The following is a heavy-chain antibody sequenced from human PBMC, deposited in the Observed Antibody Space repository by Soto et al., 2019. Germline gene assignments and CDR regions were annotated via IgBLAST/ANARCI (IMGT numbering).Heavy chain of an antibody. Sequence: SETLSLTCTVSGGSISSYYWSWIRQPPGKGLEWIGYIYYSGSTNYNPSLKSRVTISVDTSKNQFSLKLSSVTAADTAVYYCARWNSSGWYEDAFDIWGQGTMVTVSS. CDR3: ARWNSSGWYEDAFDI. CDR1: GGSISSYY. V-gene: IGHV4-59*01. J-gene: IGHJ3*02. CDR2: IYYSGST. D-gene: IGHD6-19*01.